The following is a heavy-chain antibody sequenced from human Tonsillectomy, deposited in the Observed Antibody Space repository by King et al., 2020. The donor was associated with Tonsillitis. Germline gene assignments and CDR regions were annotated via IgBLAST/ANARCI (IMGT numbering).Heavy chain of an antibody. CDR1: GFTFSNYV. D-gene: IGHD4-17*01. Sequence: VQLVESGGGLVQPGGSLRLSCAASGFTFSNYVMSWVRQAPGKGLEWVAAISGSGGSTYYADSVKGRFTISRDNSKNTLYLQMNSLRAEDTAVYYCAKDGMTTVTYHYFDYWGQGTLATVSS. J-gene: IGHJ4*02. CDR2: ISGSGGST. V-gene: IGHV3-23*04. CDR3: AKDGMTTVTYHYFDY.